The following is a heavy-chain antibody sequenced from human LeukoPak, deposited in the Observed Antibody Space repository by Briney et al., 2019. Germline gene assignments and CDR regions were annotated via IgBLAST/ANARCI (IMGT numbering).Heavy chain of an antibody. V-gene: IGHV3-73*01. Sequence: PGGSLRLPCAASGFTFSGSAMHWVRQASGKGLEWVGRIRSKANSYATAYAASVKGRFTISRDDSKNTAYLQMNSLKTEDTAVYYCTRPIHSSAFDIWGQGTMVTVSS. CDR2: IRSKANSYAT. J-gene: IGHJ3*02. CDR3: TRPIHSSAFDI. D-gene: IGHD2-15*01. CDR1: GFTFSGSA.